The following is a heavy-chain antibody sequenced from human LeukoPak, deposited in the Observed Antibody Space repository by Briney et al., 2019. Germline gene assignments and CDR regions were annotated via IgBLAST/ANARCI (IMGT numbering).Heavy chain of an antibody. J-gene: IGHJ4*02. CDR2: IWYDGTKK. V-gene: IGHV3-33*08. CDR1: GFTFSSYG. CDR3: ARDANYYFDY. D-gene: IGHD1-7*01. Sequence: GGSLRLSCSASGFTFSSYGMHWVRKAPGKGLEWVALIWYDGTKKYYGDSVKGRFTIPRDNYKNTLYLQMNSLRAEDTAVYFCARDANYYFDYWGQGTLVTVSS.